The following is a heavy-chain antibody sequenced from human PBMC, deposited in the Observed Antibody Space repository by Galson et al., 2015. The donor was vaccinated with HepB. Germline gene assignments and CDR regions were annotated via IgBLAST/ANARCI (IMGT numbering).Heavy chain of an antibody. J-gene: IGHJ5*02. D-gene: IGHD3-9*01. Sequence: SVKVSCKASGYTFTSYGISWVRQAPGQGLEWMGWISAYNGNTNYAQKLQGRVTMTTDTSTSTAYMELRSLRSDDTAVYYCARGYDILTGRHNNWFDPWGQGTLVTVSS. CDR1: GYTFTSYG. V-gene: IGHV1-18*01. CDR3: ARGYDILTGRHNNWFDP. CDR2: ISAYNGNT.